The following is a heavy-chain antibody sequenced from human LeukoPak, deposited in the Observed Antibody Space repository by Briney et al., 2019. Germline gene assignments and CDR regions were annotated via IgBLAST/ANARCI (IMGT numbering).Heavy chain of an antibody. CDR2: ISWNSGSI. Sequence: GGSLRFSCAASGFTFSSYGMHWVRQAPGKGLEWVSGISWNSGSIDYADSVKGRFTISRDNAKKSLYLQMNSLRAEDTALYYCAKDLPAAATGLHYWGQGTLVTVSS. CDR3: AKDLPAAATGLHY. J-gene: IGHJ4*02. CDR1: GFTFSSYG. V-gene: IGHV3-9*01. D-gene: IGHD6-13*01.